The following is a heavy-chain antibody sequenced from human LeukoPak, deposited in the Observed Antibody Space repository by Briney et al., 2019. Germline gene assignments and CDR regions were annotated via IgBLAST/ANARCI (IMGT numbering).Heavy chain of an antibody. CDR1: GYTFTSYA. Sequence: SVKVSCKASGYTFTSYAISWVRQAPGQGLEWMGGIIPIFGTANYAQKFQGRVTITTDESTSTAYMELSSLRSEDTAVYYCASSKPDFWSGRKGYYFDYWGQGTLVTVSS. V-gene: IGHV1-69*05. CDR2: IIPIFGTA. CDR3: ASSKPDFWSGRKGYYFDY. J-gene: IGHJ4*02. D-gene: IGHD3-3*01.